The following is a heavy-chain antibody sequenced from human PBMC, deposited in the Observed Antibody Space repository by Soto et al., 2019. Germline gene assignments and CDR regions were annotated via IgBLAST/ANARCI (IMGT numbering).Heavy chain of an antibody. CDR2: MNPNSGNT. J-gene: IGHJ6*03. CDR1: GYTFTSYD. D-gene: IGHD6-6*01. Sequence: ASVKVSCKASGYTFTSYDINWVRQATGQGLEWMGWMNPNSGNTGYAQKFQGRVTVTRNTSISTAYMELSSLRSEDTAVYYCARRDIAARRGWGYYYYMDVWGKGTTVTVSS. CDR3: ARRDIAARRGWGYYYYMDV. V-gene: IGHV1-8*01.